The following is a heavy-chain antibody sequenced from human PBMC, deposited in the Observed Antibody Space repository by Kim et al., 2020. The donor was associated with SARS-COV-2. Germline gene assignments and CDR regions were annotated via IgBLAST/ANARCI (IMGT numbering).Heavy chain of an antibody. J-gene: IGHJ4*02. CDR2: VNTNTGNP. CDR3: ARVGSTGGFDY. Sequence: ASVKVSCKASGYTFTTYTLNWVRQAPGQGLEWMGWVNTNTGNPTYAQGFTGRFVFSLDTSVSTAYLQISSLTAEDTAVYYCARVGSTGGFDYWGQGTLVT. V-gene: IGHV7-4-1*02. CDR1: GYTFTTYT. D-gene: IGHD1-1*01.